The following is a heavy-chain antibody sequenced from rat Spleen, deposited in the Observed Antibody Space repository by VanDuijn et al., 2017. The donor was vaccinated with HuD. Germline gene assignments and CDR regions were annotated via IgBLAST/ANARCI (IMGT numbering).Heavy chain of an antibody. CDR2: INKDSSTI. J-gene: IGHJ2*01. V-gene: IGHV4-2*01. CDR3: VREELGVDY. D-gene: IGHD3-6*01. CDR1: GFNFNDYW. Sequence: EVKLVESGGGLVQPGRSLKLSCAASGFNFNDYWMGWVRQAPGKGLEWIAEINKDSSTIKYSPSLKDNFTISRDNAQNTLYLQMSKLGSEDKAIYYCVREELGVDYWGQGVMVTVSS.